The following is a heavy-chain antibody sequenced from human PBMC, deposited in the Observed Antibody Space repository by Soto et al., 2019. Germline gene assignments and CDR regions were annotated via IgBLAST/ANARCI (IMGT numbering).Heavy chain of an antibody. J-gene: IGHJ6*02. CDR3: ASQGIEYSSSSGYYYYGMDV. D-gene: IGHD6-6*01. CDR2: INHSGST. V-gene: IGHV4-34*01. Sequence: PSETLSLTCAVYGGSFSGYYWSWIRQPPGKGLEWIGEINHSGSTNYNPSLKSRVTISVDTSKNQSSLKLSSVTAADTAVYYCASQGIEYSSSSGYYYYGMDVWGQGTTVTVSS. CDR1: GGSFSGYY.